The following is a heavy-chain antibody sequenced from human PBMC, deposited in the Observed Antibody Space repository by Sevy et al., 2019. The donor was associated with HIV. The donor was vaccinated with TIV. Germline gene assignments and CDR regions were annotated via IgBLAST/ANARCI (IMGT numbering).Heavy chain of an antibody. V-gene: IGHV1-69*06. CDR1: GGTFSSYA. J-gene: IGHJ4*02. CDR2: IIPIFGTA. D-gene: IGHD3-10*01. CDR3: ARTNDYGSGSYGPFDY. Sequence: ASVKVSCKASGGTFSSYAISWVRQAPGQGLEWMGGIIPIFGTANYAQKFQGRVTITADKSTSTAYMELSSLRSEDTAVYYCARTNDYGSGSYGPFDYWGQGPLVTVSS.